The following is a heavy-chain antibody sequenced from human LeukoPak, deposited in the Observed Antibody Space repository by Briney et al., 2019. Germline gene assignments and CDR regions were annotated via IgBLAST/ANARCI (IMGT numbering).Heavy chain of an antibody. CDR1: GGSISSGSYY. CDR2: IYTSGST. CDR3: ARDKRYYDSSGYLGVSDYFDY. J-gene: IGHJ4*02. V-gene: IGHV4-61*02. Sequence: SQTLSLTCTVSGGSISSGSYYWSWIRQPAGKGLEWIGRIYTSGSTNYNPSLKSRVTISVDTSKNQFSLKLSSVTAADTAVYYCARDKRYYDSSGYLGVSDYFDYWGQGTLVTVSS. D-gene: IGHD3-22*01.